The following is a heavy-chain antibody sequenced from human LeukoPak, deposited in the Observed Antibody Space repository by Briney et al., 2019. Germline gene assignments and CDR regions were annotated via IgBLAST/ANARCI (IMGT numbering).Heavy chain of an antibody. V-gene: IGHV3-7*03. D-gene: IGHD1-26*01. Sequence: GGSLRLSCTTSGFSFSTSWMSWVRQTPGKGLEWVANIKEDGSRTYLADAVQGRFSVSRDNAKNSLYLQMNSLRAEDTALYHCARGHSGSYFLMFDYWGQGTLVTVSS. CDR1: GFSFSTSW. CDR2: IKEDGSRT. CDR3: ARGHSGSYFLMFDY. J-gene: IGHJ4*02.